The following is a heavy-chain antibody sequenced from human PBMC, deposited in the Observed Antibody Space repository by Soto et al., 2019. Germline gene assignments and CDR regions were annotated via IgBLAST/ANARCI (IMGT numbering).Heavy chain of an antibody. Sequence: GGSLRLSCAASGFTFGNYAMNWVRQAPGEGLEWVSTISGSGGSTYYADSMKGRFIISRDNSKNTLYLQMNSLRAEDTAVYYCAKDLLPGQAVYFYYGMDVWGQGTTVTVSS. CDR1: GFTFGNYA. V-gene: IGHV3-23*01. J-gene: IGHJ6*02. CDR3: AKDLLPGQAVYFYYGMDV. D-gene: IGHD3-10*01. CDR2: ISGSGGST.